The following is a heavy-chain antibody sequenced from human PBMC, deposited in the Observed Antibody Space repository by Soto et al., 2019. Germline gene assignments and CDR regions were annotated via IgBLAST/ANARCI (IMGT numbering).Heavy chain of an antibody. CDR2: IQQDGGEQ. V-gene: IGHV3-7*03. D-gene: IGHD6-19*01. Sequence: GGSLRLSCAASGFTFSNYWMSWVRQAPGKGLEWVANIQQDGGEQYYVDSVKGRFTISRDNAKNSLYLQMSSLRAEDTAVYYYTRGIRGSSGWSYYYGMDVWGQGPTVTVSS. CDR3: TRGIRGSSGWSYYYGMDV. J-gene: IGHJ6*02. CDR1: GFTFSNYW.